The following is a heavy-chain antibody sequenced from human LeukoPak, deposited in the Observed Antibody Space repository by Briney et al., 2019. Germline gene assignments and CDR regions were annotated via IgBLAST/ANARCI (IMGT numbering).Heavy chain of an antibody. J-gene: IGHJ5*02. Sequence: GESLKISCKGSGYSFTSYWIGWVRQMPGKGLEWMGIIYPGDSDTRYSPSFQGQVTISADKSISTAYLQWSSLKASDTAMYYCARLFGVYCSGGSCLTAPTNWFDPWGQGTLVTVSS. V-gene: IGHV5-51*01. CDR3: ARLFGVYCSGGSCLTAPTNWFDP. CDR1: GYSFTSYW. D-gene: IGHD2-15*01. CDR2: IYPGDSDT.